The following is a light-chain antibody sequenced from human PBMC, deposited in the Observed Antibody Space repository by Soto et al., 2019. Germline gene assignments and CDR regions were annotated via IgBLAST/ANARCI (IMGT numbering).Light chain of an antibody. CDR1: QSISSY. J-gene: IGKJ1*01. V-gene: IGKV1-39*01. Sequence: DIQMTQSRSSLSACVLDRVTITCRASQSISSYLNWYQQKPGKAPKLLIYAASSLQSGVPSRFSGSGSGTDFTLTISSLQPEDFATYYCQQSYSTPQTFGQGTKVDIK. CDR2: AAS. CDR3: QQSYSTPQT.